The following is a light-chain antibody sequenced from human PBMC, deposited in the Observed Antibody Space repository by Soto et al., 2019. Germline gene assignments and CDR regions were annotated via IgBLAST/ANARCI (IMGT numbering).Light chain of an antibody. J-gene: IGKJ1*01. CDR2: AAS. CDR3: QQYINWPRT. V-gene: IGKV3-15*01. CDR1: QSISSS. Sequence: EIVLTQSPVTLSLSPGARATLSCRASQSISSSLAWYQQNPGQAPRLLIYAASTRATGIPARFSGSGSGTEFSLTISSLQSEDFAVYYCQQYINWPRTFGQGTKVDIK.